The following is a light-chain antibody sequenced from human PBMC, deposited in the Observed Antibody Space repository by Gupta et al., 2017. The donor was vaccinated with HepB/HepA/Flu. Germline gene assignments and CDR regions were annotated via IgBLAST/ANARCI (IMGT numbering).Light chain of an antibody. J-gene: IGLJ2*01. V-gene: IGLV1-40*01. Sequence: QSVLTQPPSVSDRPAQTFTISCTGSRANIGADYDVHWYQKLPGKAPKLLNYGVTNRPSGVPDRFAASKAGTLASLDITGLQAEDEADYDGQYYGSSLRGVVLGGGTKLTVL. CDR2: GVT. CDR3: QYYGSSLRGVV. CDR1: RANIGADYD.